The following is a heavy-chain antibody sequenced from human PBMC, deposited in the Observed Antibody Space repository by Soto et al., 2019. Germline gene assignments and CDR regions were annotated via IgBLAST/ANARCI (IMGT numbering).Heavy chain of an antibody. J-gene: IGHJ4*02. CDR3: VHTYADHAGYYFDF. V-gene: IGHV2-5*02. CDR1: GFSLIDSGVA. Sequence: QITLKESGPTLVKPTQTLTLTCSTFGFSLIDSGVAVGWIRQPPGKALDWLALVYWDDDKRDSPSLSTRLTITRDTSKNQVVLTMTNIDPVDTATYYCVHTYADHAGYYFDFWGQGTLVTVSS. CDR2: VYWDDDK.